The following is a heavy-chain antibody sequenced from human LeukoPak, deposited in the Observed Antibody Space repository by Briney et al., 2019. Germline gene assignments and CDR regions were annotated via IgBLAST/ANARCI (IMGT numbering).Heavy chain of an antibody. CDR2: ISWNSGSI. Sequence: GRSLRLSCAASGFTFDDYAMHWVRQAPGKGLEWVSGISWNSGSIGYADSVKGRFTISRDNAKNSLYLQMNSLRAEDTALYYCAKGFGTGGGVDYFDYWGQGTLVTVSS. V-gene: IGHV3-9*01. CDR3: AKGFGTGGGVDYFDY. D-gene: IGHD3/OR15-3a*01. J-gene: IGHJ4*02. CDR1: GFTFDDYA.